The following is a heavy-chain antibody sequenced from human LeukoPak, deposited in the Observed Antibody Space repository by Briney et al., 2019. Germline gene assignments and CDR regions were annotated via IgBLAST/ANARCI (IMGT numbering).Heavy chain of an antibody. CDR2: IYYSGST. CDR3: ARDLVSSSWHELGAIDI. D-gene: IGHD6-13*01. Sequence: SETLSLTCTVSGGSISSSSYYWGWIRQPPGKGLEWIGSIYYSGSTYYNPSLKSRVTISVDTSKDQFSLKMTSVTAADTAVYYCARDLVSSSWHELGAIDIWGRGTLVTVSS. V-gene: IGHV4-39*07. J-gene: IGHJ3*02. CDR1: GGSISSSSYY.